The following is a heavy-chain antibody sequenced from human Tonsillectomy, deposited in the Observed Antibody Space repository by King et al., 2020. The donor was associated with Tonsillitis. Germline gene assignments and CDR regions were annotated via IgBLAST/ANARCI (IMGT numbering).Heavy chain of an antibody. CDR1: GGSFSGYY. J-gene: IGHJ6*03. CDR3: ARGGPELFGSGGSFPYYYYYYYMDV. CDR2: INHSGST. V-gene: IGHV4-34*01. D-gene: IGHD2-15*01. Sequence: QVQLQQWGAGLLKPSETLSLTCAVYGGSFSGYYWSWIRQPPGKGLEWIGEINHSGSTNYNPSLKSRVIISVDTSKNQFSLKLSSVTAADTAVYYCARGGPELFGSGGSFPYYYYYYYMDVWGKGTTVTVSS.